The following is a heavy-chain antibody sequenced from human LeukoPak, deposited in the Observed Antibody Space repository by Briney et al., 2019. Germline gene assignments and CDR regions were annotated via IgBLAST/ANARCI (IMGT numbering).Heavy chain of an antibody. CDR1: GGIFSSYA. D-gene: IGHD3-9*01. J-gene: IGHJ6*02. V-gene: IGHV1-69*13. Sequence: GASVKVSCKASGGIFSSYAISWVRQAPGQGLEWMGGIIPIFGTANYAQKFQGRVTITADESTSTAYMELRSLRSDDTAVYYCARGARLVSKSYGMDVWGQGTTVTVSS. CDR3: ARGARLVSKSYGMDV. CDR2: IIPIFGTA.